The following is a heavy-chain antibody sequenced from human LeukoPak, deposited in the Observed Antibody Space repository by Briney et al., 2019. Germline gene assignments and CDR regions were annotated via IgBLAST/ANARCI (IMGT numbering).Heavy chain of an antibody. Sequence: GASVKVSCKASGYTFTCYYMHWVRQAPGQGLEWMGWINPNSGGTNYAQKFQGRVTMTRDTSISTAYMDLSRLRSDDTAVYYCARFCSGGSCSNGDGFDYWGQGTLVTVSS. D-gene: IGHD2-15*01. CDR1: GYTFTCYY. CDR2: INPNSGGT. V-gene: IGHV1-2*02. CDR3: ARFCSGGSCSNGDGFDY. J-gene: IGHJ4*02.